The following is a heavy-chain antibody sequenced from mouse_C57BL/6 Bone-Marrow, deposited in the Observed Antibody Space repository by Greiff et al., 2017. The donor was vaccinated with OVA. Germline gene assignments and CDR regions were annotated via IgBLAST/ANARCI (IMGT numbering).Heavy chain of an antibody. Sequence: QVQLKQSGAELVRPGTSVKMSCKASGYTFTNYWIGWAKQRPGHGLEWIGDIYPGGGYTNYTEKFTGKATLTADKSSSTAYMQFSSLTSADSAIYYGASGGLRGDFDDWGQGTTLTVSS. CDR1: GYTFTNYW. CDR3: ASGGLRGDFDD. V-gene: IGHV1-63*01. J-gene: IGHJ2*01. CDR2: IYPGGGYT. D-gene: IGHD3-1*01.